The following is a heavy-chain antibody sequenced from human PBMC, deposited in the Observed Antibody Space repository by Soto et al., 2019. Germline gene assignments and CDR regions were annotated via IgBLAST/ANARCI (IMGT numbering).Heavy chain of an antibody. CDR3: ASLGVGDWANYYYYYGMDV. D-gene: IGHD2-21*02. V-gene: IGHV3-23*01. CDR2: VTANGGST. J-gene: IGHJ6*01. CDR1: GFTFSVHA. Sequence: EVQLLESGGGFVQPGGSLRLSCAATGFTFSVHAMTWVRQAPGKGLEWVSAVTANGGSTYSADSVKGLFTISRDNSKNTLFLQMNSVRAEDTAVYYCASLGVGDWANYYYYYGMDVWGQGTTVTVSS.